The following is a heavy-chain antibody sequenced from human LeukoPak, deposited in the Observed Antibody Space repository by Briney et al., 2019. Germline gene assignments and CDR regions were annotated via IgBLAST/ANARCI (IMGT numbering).Heavy chain of an antibody. V-gene: IGHV1-2*02. D-gene: IGHD2-2*01. CDR2: INPNSGGT. CDR3: ASRRRYCSSTSCLGSWFDP. Sequence: ASVKVSCKASGYTFTGYYMHWVRQAPEQGLEWMGWINPNSGGTNYAQKFQGRVTMTRDTSISTAYMELSRLRSDDTAVYYCASRRRYCSSTSCLGSWFDPWGQGTLVTVSS. CDR1: GYTFTGYY. J-gene: IGHJ5*02.